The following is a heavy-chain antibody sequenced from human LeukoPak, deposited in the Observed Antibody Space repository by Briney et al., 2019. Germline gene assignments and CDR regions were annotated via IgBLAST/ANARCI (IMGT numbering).Heavy chain of an antibody. J-gene: IGHJ4*02. V-gene: IGHV3-74*01. D-gene: IGHD2-2*01. CDR1: GFTFSSYW. Sequence: GGSLRLSCAASGFTFSSYWMHWVRQAPGKGLVWVSRINSDGSSTSYADSVKGRFTISRDNAKNTLYLQMNSLRAEDTVVYYCAREGCSSTSCYRVYYFDYWGQGTLVTVSS. CDR3: AREGCSSTSCYRVYYFDY. CDR2: INSDGSST.